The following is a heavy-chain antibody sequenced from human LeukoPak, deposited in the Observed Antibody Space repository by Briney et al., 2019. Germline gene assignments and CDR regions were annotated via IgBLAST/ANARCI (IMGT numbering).Heavy chain of an antibody. Sequence: GGSLRLPCAASGFTFSNYGMHWVRQAPGKGLEWVAVISYDGGHKYYADSVKGRFTISRDNSKNTLYLQMNSLRAEDTAVYYCAKGQRRHVDIVATTPFDYWGQGTLVTVSS. V-gene: IGHV3-30*18. J-gene: IGHJ4*02. CDR1: GFTFSNYG. CDR2: ISYDGGHK. CDR3: AKGQRRHVDIVATTPFDY. D-gene: IGHD5-12*01.